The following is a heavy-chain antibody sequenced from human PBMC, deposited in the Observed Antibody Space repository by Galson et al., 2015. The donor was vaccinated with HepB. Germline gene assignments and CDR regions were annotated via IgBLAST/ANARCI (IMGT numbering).Heavy chain of an antibody. CDR2: IWYDGSNK. D-gene: IGHD2-15*01. CDR1: GFTFSSYG. CDR3: ARGSAERYCSGGSCYSHPDY. V-gene: IGHV3-33*08. Sequence: SLRLSCAASGFTFSSYGMHWVRQAPGKGLEWVAVIWYDGSNKCYADSVKGRFTISRDNSKNTLYLQMNSLRAEDTAVYYCARGSAERYCSGGSCYSHPDYWGQGTLVTVSS. J-gene: IGHJ4*02.